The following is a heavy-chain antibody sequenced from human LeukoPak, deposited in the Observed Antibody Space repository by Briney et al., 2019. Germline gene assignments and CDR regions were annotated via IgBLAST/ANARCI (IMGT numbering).Heavy chain of an antibody. D-gene: IGHD1-26*01. CDR3: ARENSGSYYRQPQKNAFDI. Sequence: SETLSLTCTVSGGSISSYYWSWTRQPAGKGLEWIGRIYTSGSTNYNPSLKSRVTMSVDTSKNQFSLKLSSVTAADTAVYYCARENSGSYYRQPQKNAFDIWGQGTMVTVSS. J-gene: IGHJ3*02. CDR2: IYTSGST. CDR1: GGSISSYY. V-gene: IGHV4-4*07.